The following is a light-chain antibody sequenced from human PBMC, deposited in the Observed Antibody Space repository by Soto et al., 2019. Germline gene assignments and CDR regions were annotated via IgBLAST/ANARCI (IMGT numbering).Light chain of an antibody. CDR1: SSDVGIYNY. CDR2: DVI. V-gene: IGLV2-11*01. Sequence: QSALTQPRSVSGSPGQSVTTSCTGTSSDVGIYNYVSWYQHHPGKAPKLIIYDVIKRPSGVPDRFSGSKSGITASLTISGLQADDEADYYCCSYAATSTLVFGGGTKVTVL. CDR3: CSYAATSTLV. J-gene: IGLJ3*02.